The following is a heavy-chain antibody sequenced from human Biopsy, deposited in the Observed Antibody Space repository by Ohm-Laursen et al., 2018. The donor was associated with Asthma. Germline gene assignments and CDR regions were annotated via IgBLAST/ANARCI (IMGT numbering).Heavy chain of an antibody. Sequence: PSDTLSLTCSVSGGSISSGGYYWSWIRQHPGKGLEWIGYIYYSGSTYYNPSLKGRVTISVDTSKNQFSLKLSSVTAADTAVYYCARVPHYDILTGFTLRYYYGMDVWGQGTTVTVSS. CDR3: ARVPHYDILTGFTLRYYYGMDV. V-gene: IGHV4-31*03. CDR1: GGSISSGGYY. J-gene: IGHJ6*02. CDR2: IYYSGST. D-gene: IGHD3-9*01.